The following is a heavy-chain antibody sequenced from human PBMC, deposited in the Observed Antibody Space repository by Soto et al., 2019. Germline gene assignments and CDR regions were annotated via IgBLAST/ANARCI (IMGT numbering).Heavy chain of an antibody. CDR3: ARAGGVSGPLYDHNDMDV. D-gene: IGHD2-8*01. J-gene: IGHJ6*02. V-gene: IGHV3-74*01. CDR2: SNGDGIRT. Sequence: GGSLRLSCAASGLTFGNYWMHWVRQAPGKVLVWVSRSNGDGIRTYYADSGGGRFRISRDKAENTLCLQMSNLIAQDTALYYCARAGGVSGPLYDHNDMDVWGQGTTVTVSS. CDR1: GLTFGNYW.